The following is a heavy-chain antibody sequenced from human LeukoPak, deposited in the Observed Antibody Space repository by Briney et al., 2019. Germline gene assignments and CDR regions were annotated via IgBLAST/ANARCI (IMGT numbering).Heavy chain of an antibody. J-gene: IGHJ4*02. V-gene: IGHV3-7*01. CDR3: ARDRAYSTFDF. D-gene: IGHD3-16*01. CDR2: IKEDGSVK. CDR1: GFTLRTSW. Sequence: GGSLRLSCAASGFTLRTSWMSWVRQAPGKGLEWVANIKEDGSVKNYVDSVKGRFTISRDNAENSLYLQLNSLRAEDTAVYFCARDRAYSTFDFWGQGSLVTLSS.